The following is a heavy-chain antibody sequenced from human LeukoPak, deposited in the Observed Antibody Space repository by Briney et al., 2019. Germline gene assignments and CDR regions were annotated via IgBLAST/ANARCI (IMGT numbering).Heavy chain of an antibody. Sequence: GASVKVSCKASGYTFTSYDINWVRQATGQGLEWMGWMNPNSGNTGYAQKFQGRVTMTRDMSTSTVYMELSSLRSEDTAVYYCARGYCSGGSCLNWFDPWGQGTLVTVSS. CDR1: GYTFTSYD. CDR3: ARGYCSGGSCLNWFDP. V-gene: IGHV1-8*01. J-gene: IGHJ5*02. CDR2: MNPNSGNT. D-gene: IGHD2-15*01.